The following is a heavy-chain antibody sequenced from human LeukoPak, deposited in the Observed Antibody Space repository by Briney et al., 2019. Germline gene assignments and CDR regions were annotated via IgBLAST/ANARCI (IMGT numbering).Heavy chain of an antibody. J-gene: IGHJ6*03. CDR2: ISSSSSYI. CDR3: ARAPHYYYYMDV. V-gene: IGHV3-21*01. Sequence: GGSLRLSCAASGFTFSSYSMNWVRQAPGKGLEWVSSISSSSSYIYYADSVKGRFTISRDNAKNSLYLQMNSLRAEDTAVYYCARAPHYYYYMDVWGKGTTVTVSS. CDR1: GFTFSSYS.